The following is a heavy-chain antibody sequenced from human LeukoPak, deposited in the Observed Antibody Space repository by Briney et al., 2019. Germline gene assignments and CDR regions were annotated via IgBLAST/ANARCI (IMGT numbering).Heavy chain of an antibody. CDR3: AGLYGDYVGY. V-gene: IGHV1-69*05. J-gene: IGHJ4*02. Sequence: SVKVSCKASGGTFSSYAISWVRQAPGQGLERMGGIIPIFGTANYAQKFQGRVTITTDESTSTAYMELSSLRSEDTAVYYCAGLYGDYVGYWGQGTLVTVSS. D-gene: IGHD4-17*01. CDR1: GGTFSSYA. CDR2: IIPIFGTA.